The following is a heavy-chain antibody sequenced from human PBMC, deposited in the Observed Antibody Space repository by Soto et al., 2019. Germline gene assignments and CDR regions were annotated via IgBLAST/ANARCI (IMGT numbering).Heavy chain of an antibody. J-gene: IGHJ4*02. V-gene: IGHV3-23*01. CDR1: GFTFSSYA. Sequence: PGGSLRLSCAASGFTFSSYAMSWVRQAPGKGLEWVSAISGSGGSTYYADSVKGRFTISRDNSKNTLYLQMNSLRAEDTAVYYCAKANIAAAHKKYYFDYWGQGTLVTVSS. CDR2: ISGSGGST. CDR3: AKANIAAAHKKYYFDY. D-gene: IGHD6-13*01.